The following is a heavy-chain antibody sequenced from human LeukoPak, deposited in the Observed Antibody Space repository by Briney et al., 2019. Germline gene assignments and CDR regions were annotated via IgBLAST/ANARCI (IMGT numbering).Heavy chain of an antibody. Sequence: GRALRLSCAASGFTFSSYAMHWVRQAPGKGLEWVAVISYDGSNKYHADSVKGRFTISRDNAQNSMYLQMNSLRVEDTAVYYCTSWGDTTAEYFQRWGQGTLVTVSS. CDR2: ISYDGSNK. D-gene: IGHD2-21*02. CDR1: GFTFSSYA. J-gene: IGHJ1*01. CDR3: TSWGDTTAEYFQR. V-gene: IGHV3-30-3*01.